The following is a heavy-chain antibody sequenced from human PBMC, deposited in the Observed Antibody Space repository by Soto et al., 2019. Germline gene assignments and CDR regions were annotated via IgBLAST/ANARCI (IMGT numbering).Heavy chain of an antibody. D-gene: IGHD3-16*01. CDR1: GFTFSNNG. J-gene: IGHJ4*02. CDR2: ISYDGSKK. Sequence: VGSLRLSCAASGFTFSNNGMHWVRQAPGKGLEWVADISYDGSKKYYVESVKGRFTISRDNSKNTLYLQMNSLRPEDTAVYYCAKDRVESGLGEVDYWGQGTLVTVSS. V-gene: IGHV3-30*18. CDR3: AKDRVESGLGEVDY.